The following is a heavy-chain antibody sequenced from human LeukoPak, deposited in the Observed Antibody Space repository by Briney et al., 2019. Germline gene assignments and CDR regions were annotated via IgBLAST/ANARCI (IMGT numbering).Heavy chain of an antibody. CDR1: GFSLTTTGVG. CDR3: VRLVYYYYYMDV. V-gene: IGHV2-5*02. D-gene: IGHD3-16*01. CDR2: IYWDDDE. J-gene: IGHJ6*03. Sequence: ESGPPLVKPTQTLTLTCTFSGFSLTTTGVGVGWIRQPPGKALEWLADIYWDDDERYNPSLKTRLTITKDTSKNQVVLTLTNMDSVDAATYYCVRLVYYYYYMDVWGKGTTVSVSS.